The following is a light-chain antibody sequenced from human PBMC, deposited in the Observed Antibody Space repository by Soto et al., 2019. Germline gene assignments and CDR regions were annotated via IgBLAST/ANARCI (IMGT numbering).Light chain of an antibody. CDR3: SSYTTSGSLV. Sequence: QSVLTQPASVSGSPGQSITISCTGTSSDVGGYNYGSWYQQHPGKAPKLMIYDVSNRPSGVSNRFSGSKSGNTASLTISGLQAEDEADYYCSSYTTSGSLVFGGGTKLTVL. CDR2: DVS. CDR1: SSDVGGYNY. J-gene: IGLJ2*01. V-gene: IGLV2-14*01.